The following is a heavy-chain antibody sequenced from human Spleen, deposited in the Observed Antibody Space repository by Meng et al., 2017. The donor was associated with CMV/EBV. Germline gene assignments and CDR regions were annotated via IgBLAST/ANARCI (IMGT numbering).Heavy chain of an antibody. Sequence: GESLKISCAASGFTFSTYDMNWVRQAPGKGLEWVSYISSSGSTIYYADSVKGRFTISRDNAKSSLYLQMNSLRAEDTAVYFCTRGGAVALLYWGQGTVVTVSS. J-gene: IGHJ4*02. CDR1: GFTFSTYD. V-gene: IGHV3-48*04. CDR2: ISSSGSTI. CDR3: TRGGAVALLY. D-gene: IGHD6-19*01.